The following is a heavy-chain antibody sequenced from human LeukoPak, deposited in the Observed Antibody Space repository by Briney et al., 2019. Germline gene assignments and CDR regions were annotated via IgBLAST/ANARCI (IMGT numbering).Heavy chain of an antibody. Sequence: ASVKVSCKASGYTFTGYFMHWVRQAPGQGLEWMGIINPSGGSTSYAQKFQGRVTMTRDMSTSTVYMELSSLRSEDTAVYYCARDGNLGVYYYDSSGRRGGLDYWGQGTLVTVSS. CDR3: ARDGNLGVYYYDSSGRRGGLDY. J-gene: IGHJ4*02. V-gene: IGHV1-46*01. D-gene: IGHD3-22*01. CDR2: INPSGGST. CDR1: GYTFTGYF.